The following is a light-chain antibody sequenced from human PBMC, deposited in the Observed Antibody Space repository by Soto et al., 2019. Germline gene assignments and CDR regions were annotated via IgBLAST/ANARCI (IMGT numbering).Light chain of an antibody. CDR1: RSNIGGNT. CDR2: SNN. CDR3: AAWDDSVKGWV. Sequence: QSVLTQPPSASGTPGQRVTVSCSGTRSNIGGNTVNWYQQLPGTAPKLLIYSNNERPSGVPDRLSGSKSGTSASLAISGLQSDDEADYYCAAWDDSVKGWVFGGGTKVTVL. V-gene: IGLV1-44*01. J-gene: IGLJ3*02.